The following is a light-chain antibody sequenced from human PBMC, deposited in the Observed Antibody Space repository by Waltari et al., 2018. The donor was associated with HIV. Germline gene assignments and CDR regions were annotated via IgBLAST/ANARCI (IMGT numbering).Light chain of an antibody. Sequence: EILMTQSPATLSVPPGERVTLSCRASQSVSSDLAWYRQKPGQAPRLLNYNASTRATGLPARFSGSGSATEFTLTSSSLQSEDFAFYYCQQYNNWPPWTFGQGTKVEIK. CDR2: NAS. V-gene: IGKV3-15*01. J-gene: IGKJ1*01. CDR1: QSVSSD. CDR3: QQYNNWPPWT.